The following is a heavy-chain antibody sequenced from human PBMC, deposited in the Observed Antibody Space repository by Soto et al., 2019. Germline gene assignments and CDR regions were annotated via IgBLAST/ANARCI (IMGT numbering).Heavy chain of an antibody. V-gene: IGHV3-66*01. CDR1: GFTVSSNY. CDR2: IYSGGST. CDR3: ARDRIPTGMDV. Sequence: PGGSMRLSCAAAGFTVSSNYMSWVRQAPGKGLEWVSVIYSGGSTYYADSVKGRFTISRDNSKNTLYLQMNSLRAEDTAVYYCARDRIPTGMDVWGQGTTVTVSS. J-gene: IGHJ6*02.